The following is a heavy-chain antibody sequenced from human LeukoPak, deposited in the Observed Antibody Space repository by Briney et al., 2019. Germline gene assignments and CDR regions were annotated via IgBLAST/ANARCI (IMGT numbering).Heavy chain of an antibody. CDR2: IYTNGST. Sequence: SETLSLTCIVSGGSISSGLYYWSWIRQPAGKGLEWIGRIYTNGSTNYNPSLKSRVTISVDTSKNQFSLKLSSVTAADTAVYYWWRGWGSDAFYIWGQGEIGTGSS. V-gene: IGHV4-61*02. J-gene: IGHJ3*02. D-gene: IGHD3-3*01. CDR1: GGSISSGLYY. CDR3: WRGWGSDAFYI.